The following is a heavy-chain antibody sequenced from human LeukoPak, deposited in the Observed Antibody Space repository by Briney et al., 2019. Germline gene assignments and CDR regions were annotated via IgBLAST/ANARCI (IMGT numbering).Heavy chain of an antibody. CDR2: IKQDGSEK. CDR1: GFTFRDTW. D-gene: IGHD3/OR15-3a*01. Sequence: GGSLRLSCAASGFTFRDTWMNWVRQVPGQGLEWVANIKQDGSEKFYVASVKGRFTISRDNGKSSLYLRMNSLRAEDTALYYCATSYDMGWLIGYWGQGTLVTVSS. J-gene: IGHJ4*02. CDR3: ATSYDMGWLIGY. V-gene: IGHV3-7*03.